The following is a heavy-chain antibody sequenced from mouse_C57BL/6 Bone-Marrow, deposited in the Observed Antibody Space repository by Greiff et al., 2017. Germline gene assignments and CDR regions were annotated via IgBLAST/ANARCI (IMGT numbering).Heavy chain of an antibody. Sequence: EVKLVESGGGLVQPGGSLTLSCAASGFTFSDYGMAWVRQAPRKGPEWVAFISNLAYSIYYADTVTGRFTISRENAKNTLYLEMSRLRTEDTAMYDCAKGYWFADWGQGTLVTGSA. CDR3: AKGYWFAD. V-gene: IGHV5-15*01. J-gene: IGHJ3*01. CDR2: ISNLAYSI. CDR1: GFTFSDYG.